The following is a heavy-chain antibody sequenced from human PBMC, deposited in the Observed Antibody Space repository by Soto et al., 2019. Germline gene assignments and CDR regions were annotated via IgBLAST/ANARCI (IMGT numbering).Heavy chain of an antibody. J-gene: IGHJ6*02. CDR1: GGTFSSYA. Sequence: QVQLVQSGAEVKKPGSSVKVSCKASGGTFSSYAISWLRQAPGQGLEWMGGIIPIFGTANYAQKFQGRVTITADESTSTAYMELSSLRSEDTAVYYCARDRRYFDWLLYRYYYYYGMDVWGQGTTVTVSS. CDR2: IIPIFGTA. V-gene: IGHV1-69*01. D-gene: IGHD3-9*01. CDR3: ARDRRYFDWLLYRYYYYYGMDV.